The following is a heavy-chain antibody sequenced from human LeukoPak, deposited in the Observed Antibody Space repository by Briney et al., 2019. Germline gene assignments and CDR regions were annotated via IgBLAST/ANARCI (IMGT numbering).Heavy chain of an antibody. CDR3: ARDKNWDLDY. V-gene: IGHV1-18*01. J-gene: IGHJ4*02. CDR2: ISTYNGNT. D-gene: IGHD7-27*01. Sequence: GASVKVSCKTSGYTFTSYGISWMRQAPGQGLEWMGWISTYNGNTNYAQNLQGRVTMTTDTSTSTAYMELRSLRSDDTAVYYCARDKNWDLDYWGRGTPVTVSS. CDR1: GYTFTSYG.